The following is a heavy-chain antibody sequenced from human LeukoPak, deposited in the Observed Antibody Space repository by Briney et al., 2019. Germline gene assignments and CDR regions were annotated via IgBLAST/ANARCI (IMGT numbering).Heavy chain of an antibody. CDR3: ARGPSWSGTYYFDY. D-gene: IGHD3-3*01. CDR2: ISSSSSTI. CDR1: GFTFSSYS. V-gene: IGHV3-48*02. Sequence: GGSLRLSCAASGFTFSSYSMNWVRQAPGKGLEWVSYISSSSSTIYYADSVKGRFTISRDNAKNSLYLQMNSLRDEDTAVYYCARGPSWSGTYYFDYWGQGTLVTVSS. J-gene: IGHJ4*02.